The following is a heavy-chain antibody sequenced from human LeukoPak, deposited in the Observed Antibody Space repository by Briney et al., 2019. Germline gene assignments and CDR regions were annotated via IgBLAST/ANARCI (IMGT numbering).Heavy chain of an antibody. D-gene: IGHD6-13*01. CDR3: ARGRLIGYSSSWSRERGYYYYGMDV. Sequence: SQTLSLTCAVSGGSFSGYYSSWIRQPPGKGLEWIGEINNSGSTNYTPSLKSRVTISVDTSKNQFSLKMSSLTAPDTAVYYCARGRLIGYSSSWSRERGYYYYGMDVWGQGTTVTVSS. CDR1: GGSFSGYY. V-gene: IGHV4-34*01. CDR2: INNSGST. J-gene: IGHJ6*02.